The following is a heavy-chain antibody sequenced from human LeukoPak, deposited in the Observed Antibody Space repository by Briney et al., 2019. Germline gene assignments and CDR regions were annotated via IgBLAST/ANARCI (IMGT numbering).Heavy chain of an antibody. J-gene: IGHJ4*02. V-gene: IGHV1-46*01. CDR3: ARDWTRGVAVAGTSGGADY. D-gene: IGHD6-19*01. CDR2: INPSGGST. Sequence: GASVKVSCKASGYTFTSYYMHWVRQASGQGLEWMGIINPSGGSTSYAQKFQGRVTMTRDTSTSTVYMELSSLRSEDTAVYYCARDWTRGVAVAGTSGGADYWGQGTLVTVSS. CDR1: GYTFTSYY.